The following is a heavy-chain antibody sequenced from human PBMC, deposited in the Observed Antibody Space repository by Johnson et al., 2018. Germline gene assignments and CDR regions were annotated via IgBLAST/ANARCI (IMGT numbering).Heavy chain of an antibody. CDR2: LKTYGSPT. D-gene: IGHD6-19*01. Sequence: EVPLLETGGGFVQXGGSXRLXCGASGFGCSDYWMNWVRQEPGKGLVWVARLKTYGSPTNYAASVKVRFALSRDTAKNTVSLQRNSLGDEDTVVYYCTRGALYRGSSGYYGACDLWGPGTAVTVSS. J-gene: IGHJ3*01. V-gene: IGHV3-74*02. CDR3: TRGALYRGSSGYYGACDL. CDR1: GFGCSDYW.